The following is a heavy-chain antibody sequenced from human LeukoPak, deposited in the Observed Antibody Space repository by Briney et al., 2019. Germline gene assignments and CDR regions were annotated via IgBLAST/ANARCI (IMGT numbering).Heavy chain of an antibody. V-gene: IGHV1-69*06. J-gene: IGHJ6*03. D-gene: IGHD2-2*01. CDR2: IIPIFGTT. Sequence: SVKVSCKASGGTFSSYAISWVRQAPGQGLEWMGGIIPIFGTTNYAQKFQGRVTITADKSTSTAYMELSSLRSDDTAVYYCARVLGYCGSTSCESPYYYYYMDVWGKGTTVTVSS. CDR3: ARVLGYCGSTSCESPYYYYYMDV. CDR1: GGTFSSYA.